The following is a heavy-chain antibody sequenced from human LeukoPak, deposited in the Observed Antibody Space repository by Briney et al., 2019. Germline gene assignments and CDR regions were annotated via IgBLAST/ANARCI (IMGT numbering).Heavy chain of an antibody. V-gene: IGHV3-23*01. CDR2: ISGSGGST. CDR3: ANSMELFLEWLLYLDY. CDR1: GFTFSSYA. Sequence: GGSLRLSCAASGFTFSSYAMSWVRQAPGKGLEWVSAISGSGGSTYYADSVKGRFTISRDNSKNTLYLQMNSLRAEDTAVYYCANSMELFLEWLLYLDYWGQGTLVTISS. D-gene: IGHD3-3*01. J-gene: IGHJ4*02.